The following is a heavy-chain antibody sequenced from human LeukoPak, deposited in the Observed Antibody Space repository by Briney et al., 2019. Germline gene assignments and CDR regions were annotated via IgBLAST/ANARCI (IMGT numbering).Heavy chain of an antibody. J-gene: IGHJ4*02. CDR3: ARAGYSSSWYFHSIFDY. CDR2: ISSSSSYT. V-gene: IGHV3-11*06. Sequence: GGSLRLSCAASGFTFSDYYMSWIRQAPGKGLEWVSYISSSSSYTNYADSVKGRFTISRDNAKNSLYLQMNSLRAEDTAVYYCARAGYSSSWYFHSIFDYWGQGTLVTVSS. CDR1: GFTFSDYY. D-gene: IGHD6-13*01.